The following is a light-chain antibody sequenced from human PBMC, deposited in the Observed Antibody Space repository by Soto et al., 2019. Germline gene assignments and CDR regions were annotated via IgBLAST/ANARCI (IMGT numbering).Light chain of an antibody. Sequence: IQMTQSPSTLSGSVGARVTITCPASQTISSWLAWYQQKPGKAPKLLIYKASTLKSGVPSRFSGSGSGTEFTLTISSLQPDDFATYYCQHYNSYSEAFGQGTKVDIK. J-gene: IGKJ1*01. CDR2: KAS. CDR3: QHYNSYSEA. V-gene: IGKV1-5*03. CDR1: QTISSW.